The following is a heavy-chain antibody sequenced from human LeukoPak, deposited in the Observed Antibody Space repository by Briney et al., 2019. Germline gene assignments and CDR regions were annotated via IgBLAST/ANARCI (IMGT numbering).Heavy chain of an antibody. D-gene: IGHD6-13*01. CDR1: GGTFRSYV. J-gene: IGHJ6*02. Sequence: SVKVSCKASGGTFRSYVISWVRQAPGQGLEWMGGIIPIFGTANYTQKFQGRVTITADESTSTAYMELSSLRSADTAVYYCASTTPPPIAAPGTRGLGYYGMDVWGQGTTVTVSS. CDR3: ASTTPPPIAAPGTRGLGYYGMDV. CDR2: IIPIFGTA. V-gene: IGHV1-69*13.